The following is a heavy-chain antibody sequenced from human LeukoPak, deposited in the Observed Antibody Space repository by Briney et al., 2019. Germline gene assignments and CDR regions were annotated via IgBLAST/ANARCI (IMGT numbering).Heavy chain of an antibody. J-gene: IGHJ5*02. Sequence: GGSLRLSCAVSGFTFSSYWMSWVRQAPGKGLEWVANIKQDGIEKYYVDSVEGRFTISRDNAKNSLYLQMNSLRVEDTAVYYCARDELDSSSWYPNWFDPWGQGTLVTVSS. CDR2: IKQDGIEK. V-gene: IGHV3-7*03. CDR1: GFTFSSYW. D-gene: IGHD6-13*01. CDR3: ARDELDSSSWYPNWFDP.